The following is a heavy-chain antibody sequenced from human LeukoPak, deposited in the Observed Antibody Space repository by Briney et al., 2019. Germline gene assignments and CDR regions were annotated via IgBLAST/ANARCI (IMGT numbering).Heavy chain of an antibody. CDR2: MNPNSGNT. V-gene: IGHV1-8*01. J-gene: IGHJ1*01. Sequence: ASVKVSCKASGYTFTSYDINWVRQATGQGLEWMGWMNPNSGNTGYAQKFQGRVTMTRNTSISTAYMELSSLRSEDTAVYYCARAKIAAAGMKVWVRGEYFQHWGPGTLVTVSS. CDR1: GYTFTSYD. D-gene: IGHD6-13*01. CDR3: ARAKIAAAGMKVWVRGEYFQH.